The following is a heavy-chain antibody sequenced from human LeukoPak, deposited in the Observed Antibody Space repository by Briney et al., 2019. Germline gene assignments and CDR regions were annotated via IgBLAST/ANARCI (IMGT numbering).Heavy chain of an antibody. D-gene: IGHD5-18*01. V-gene: IGHV4-39*07. CDR1: GGSISSSSYY. CDR3: ARIVLWNGMVTVFDY. CDR2: IYYSGST. J-gene: IGHJ4*02. Sequence: SETLSLTCTVSGGSISSSSYYWGWIRQPPGKGLEWIGSIYYSGSTYYNPSLKSRVTISVDTSKNQFSLKLSSVTAADTAVYYCARIVLWNGMVTVFDYWGQGTLVTVSS.